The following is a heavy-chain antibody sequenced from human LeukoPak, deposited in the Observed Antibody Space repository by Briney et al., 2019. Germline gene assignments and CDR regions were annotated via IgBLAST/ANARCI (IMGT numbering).Heavy chain of an antibody. CDR2: TRYDGSNK. J-gene: IGHJ6*03. CDR3: AKDSQGGVYYYYYMDV. CDR1: GFTFSSYA. D-gene: IGHD6-25*01. V-gene: IGHV3-30*02. Sequence: GGSLRLSCAASGFTFSSYAMSWVRQAPGKGLEWVAFTRYDGSNKYYADSVKGRFTISRDNSKNTLYLQMNSLRAEDTAVYYCAKDSQGGVYYYYYMDVWGKGTTVTVSS.